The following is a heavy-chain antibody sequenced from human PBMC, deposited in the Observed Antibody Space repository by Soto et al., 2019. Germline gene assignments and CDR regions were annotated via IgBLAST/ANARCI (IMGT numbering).Heavy chain of an antibody. CDR3: ARVNIAWNDVGAMDV. J-gene: IGHJ6*02. CDR2: ILYDGSKK. CDR1: GFTFSTYA. D-gene: IGHD1-1*01. Sequence: QVQLVESGGGVVQPGRSLRLSCAASGFTFSTYAMHWVRQAPGKGLEWVAVILYDGSKKDYADSVKGRFTISRDNSKNTLCLQMNSLRAEDTAVYYCARVNIAWNDVGAMDVWGQGTTVTVSS. V-gene: IGHV3-30-3*01.